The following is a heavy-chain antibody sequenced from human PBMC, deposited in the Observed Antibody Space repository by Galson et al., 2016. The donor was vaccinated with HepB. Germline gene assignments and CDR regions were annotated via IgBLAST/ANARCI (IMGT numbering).Heavy chain of an antibody. D-gene: IGHD1-26*01. CDR3: ARVAGGGQRGAIDI. Sequence: SLRLSCAAPGFTVDDYGMSWVRQVPGKGLEWVSGIHWNGESESYGDSVRGLFTISRDNSRNSVSLQLKSLRAEDTALYYCARVAGGGQRGAIDIWGQGTMVIVSS. CDR2: IHWNGESE. J-gene: IGHJ3*02. CDR1: GFTVDDYG. V-gene: IGHV3-20*04.